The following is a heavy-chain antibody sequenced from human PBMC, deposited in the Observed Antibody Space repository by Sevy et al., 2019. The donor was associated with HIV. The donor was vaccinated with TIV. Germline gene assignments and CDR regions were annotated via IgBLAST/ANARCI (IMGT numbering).Heavy chain of an antibody. CDR3: ARCLRITIFGVVIMGWFDP. CDR1: GGSFSGYN. V-gene: IGHV4-34*01. Sequence: SETLSLTCAVYGGSFSGYNWSWIAKPPGKGLEGMGEFNHSGRTTYNPSLKSRVTISVDTSKNQFSLKLSSVTAADTAVYYCARCLRITIFGVVIMGWFDPWGQGTLVTVSS. J-gene: IGHJ5*02. CDR2: FNHSGRT. D-gene: IGHD3-3*01.